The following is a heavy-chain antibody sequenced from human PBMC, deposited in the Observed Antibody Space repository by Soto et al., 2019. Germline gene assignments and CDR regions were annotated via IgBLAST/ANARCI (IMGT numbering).Heavy chain of an antibody. V-gene: IGHV4-4*02. Sequence: SETLSLTCAVSSGSISSSNWWSWVRQPPGKGLEWIGEIYHSGSTNYNPSLKSRVTISVDKSKNQFSLKLSSVTAADTAVYYCARGGATPSHPPHVFDYWGQGTLVTVSS. J-gene: IGHJ4*02. CDR1: SGSISSSNW. CDR2: IYHSGST. CDR3: ARGGATPSHPPHVFDY. D-gene: IGHD5-12*01.